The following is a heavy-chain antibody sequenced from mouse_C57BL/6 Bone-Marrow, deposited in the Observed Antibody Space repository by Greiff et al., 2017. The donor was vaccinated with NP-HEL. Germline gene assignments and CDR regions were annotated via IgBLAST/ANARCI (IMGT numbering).Heavy chain of an antibody. Sequence: QVQLQQPGAELVKPGASVTLSCKASGYTFTSYWMPWVKQRPGRGLEWIGRLDPNSGGTKYNEKFKSKATLTVATPSSTAYMQLSSLTSEDSAVYYCARGRYYGSSYDWYFDVWGTGTTVTVSS. V-gene: IGHV1-72*01. J-gene: IGHJ1*03. D-gene: IGHD1-1*01. CDR1: GYTFTSYW. CDR3: ARGRYYGSSYDWYFDV. CDR2: LDPNSGGT.